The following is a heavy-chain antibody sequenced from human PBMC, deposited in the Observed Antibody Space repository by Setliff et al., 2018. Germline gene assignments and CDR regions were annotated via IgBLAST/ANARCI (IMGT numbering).Heavy chain of an antibody. J-gene: IGHJ5*02. CDR1: GGSVSNSGFF. CDR3: GRGFSRIEGWGNWFDP. Sequence: SETLSLTCTVSGGSVSNSGFFWGWLREAPGKGLEWIGNIYDSGSSNYNASLKSRLIMTRDTPKNQISLKLTSVTAADTAVYYCGRGFSRIEGWGNWFDPWGQGILVTVSS. V-gene: IGHV4-39*01. CDR2: IYDSGSS. D-gene: IGHD2-15*01.